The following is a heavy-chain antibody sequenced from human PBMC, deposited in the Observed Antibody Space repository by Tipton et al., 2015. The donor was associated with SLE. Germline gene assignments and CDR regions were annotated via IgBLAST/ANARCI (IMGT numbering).Heavy chain of an antibody. D-gene: IGHD3-16*01. CDR2: IKQDGSEK. CDR1: GFTFSSYW. CDR3: ARDQGGVLFDY. V-gene: IGHV3-7*01. J-gene: IGHJ4*02. Sequence: SLRLSCAASGFTFSSYWMSWVRQAPGKGLEWVANIKQDGSEKYYVDPVKGRFTISRDNAKNSLYLQMNSLRAEDTAVYYCARDQGGVLFDYWGQGTLVTVSS.